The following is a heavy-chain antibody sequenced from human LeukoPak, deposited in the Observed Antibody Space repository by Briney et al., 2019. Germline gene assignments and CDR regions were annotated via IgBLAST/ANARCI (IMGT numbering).Heavy chain of an antibody. J-gene: IGHJ6*03. CDR2: ISAYNGNT. D-gene: IGHD6-13*01. Sequence: GVSVKVSCKASGYTFTSYGISWVRQAPGQGLEWMGWISAYNGNTNYAQKLQGRVTMTTDTSTSTAYMELRSLRSDDTAVYYCARDRGAAAGNFYYYMDVWGKGTTVTVSS. CDR3: ARDRGAAAGNFYYYMDV. CDR1: GYTFTSYG. V-gene: IGHV1-18*01.